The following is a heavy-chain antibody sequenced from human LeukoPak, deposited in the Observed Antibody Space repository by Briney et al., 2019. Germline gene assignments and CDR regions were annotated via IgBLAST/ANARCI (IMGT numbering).Heavy chain of an antibody. Sequence: SETLSLTCTVSGGSISSYYWSWIRQPPGKGLEWIGYIYYSGSTNYNPSLKSRATISVDTSKNQFSLKLSSVTAADTAVYYCAAITIFSPGYFDYWGQETLVTVSS. CDR1: GGSISSYY. CDR2: IYYSGST. V-gene: IGHV4-59*01. D-gene: IGHD3-9*01. CDR3: AAITIFSPGYFDY. J-gene: IGHJ4*02.